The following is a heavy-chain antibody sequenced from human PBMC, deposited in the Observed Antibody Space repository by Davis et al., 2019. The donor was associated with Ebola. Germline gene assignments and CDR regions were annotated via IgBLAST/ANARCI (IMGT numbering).Heavy chain of an antibody. CDR1: GYSISSGYY. J-gene: IGHJ3*02. V-gene: IGHV4-38-2*02. CDR2: IYYSGST. CDR3: ARRAVNYDILTGYSHDAFDI. D-gene: IGHD3-9*01. Sequence: MPSETLSLTCTVSGYSISSGYYWGWIRQPPGKGLEWIGYIYYSGSTNYNPSLKSRVTISVDTSKNQFSLKLSSVTAADTAVYYCARRAVNYDILTGYSHDAFDIWGQGTMVTVSS.